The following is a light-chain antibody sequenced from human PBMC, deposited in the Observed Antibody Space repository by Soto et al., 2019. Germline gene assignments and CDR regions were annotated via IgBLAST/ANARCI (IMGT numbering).Light chain of an antibody. CDR3: QQRSNWSYT. Sequence: EIVLTQSPATLSLSPGERATLSCRASQSVSSYLAWYQQKPGQAPRLLIYDASNRATGIPARFSGSWSGTDFTLTISSLEPEDFAFYYWQQRSNWSYTFGQGTKLEIK. CDR1: QSVSSY. V-gene: IGKV3-11*01. CDR2: DAS. J-gene: IGKJ2*01.